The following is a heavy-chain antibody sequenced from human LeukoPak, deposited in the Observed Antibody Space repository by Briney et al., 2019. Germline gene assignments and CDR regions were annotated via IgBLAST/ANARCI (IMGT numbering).Heavy chain of an antibody. CDR2: IYYSGST. CDR3: TREYSSSPDY. J-gene: IGHJ4*02. CDR1: GGSISSSSYH. D-gene: IGHD6-13*01. Sequence: PSETLSLTCGVSGGSISSSSYHWGWIRHPPGKGLEWIGSIYYSGSTYYNLSLRGRVSISVDTSKNQFSLKLSSVTAADTAVYYCTREYSSSPDYWGQGTLVTVSS. V-gene: IGHV4-39*02.